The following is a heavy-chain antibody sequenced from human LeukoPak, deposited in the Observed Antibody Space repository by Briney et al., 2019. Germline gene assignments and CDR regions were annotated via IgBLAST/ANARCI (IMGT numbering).Heavy chain of an antibody. D-gene: IGHD1-14*01. Sequence: GESLKISCKASGYSFTGYWIAWVRQLPGKGLEWMGIIYPGDSHTEHSPSFQGQVTFSADKSISTAYLQWNSLKASDTAMYYCARLDRGVKQKCDFWGQGTLVTVSS. CDR2: IYPGDSHT. CDR3: ARLDRGVKQKCDF. J-gene: IGHJ4*02. CDR1: GYSFTGYW. V-gene: IGHV5-51*01.